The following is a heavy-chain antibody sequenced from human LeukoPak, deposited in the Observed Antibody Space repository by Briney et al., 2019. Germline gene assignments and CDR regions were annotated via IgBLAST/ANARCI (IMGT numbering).Heavy chain of an antibody. CDR1: GGSFSGFY. J-gene: IGHJ6*03. D-gene: IGHD3-22*01. Sequence: ASETLSLTCAVYGGSFSGFYWSWIRQAPTKGLEWIGDINHSGSTTYNPSLKSRVNISVDTSKNQFSLKLSSMTAADTAVYYCARGVRYYDSSGYYNYYYYYYMDVWGKGTTVTVSS. CDR2: INHSGST. CDR3: ARGVRYYDSSGYYNYYYYYYMDV. V-gene: IGHV4-34*01.